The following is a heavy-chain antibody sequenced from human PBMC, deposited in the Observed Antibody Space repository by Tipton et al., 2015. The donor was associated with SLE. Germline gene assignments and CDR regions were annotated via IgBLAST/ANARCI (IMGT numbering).Heavy chain of an antibody. Sequence: TLSLTCTVSGGSISSSSYYWGWIRQPPGRGLEWIGSIYYSGSTYYNPSLKSRVTISVDTSKKQFSLKLNSVTAADTAVYYCARDSFCSSTTCSSYNFYYMDVWGKGTTVTVSS. CDR3: ARDSFCSSTTCSSYNFYYMDV. J-gene: IGHJ6*03. CDR1: GGSISSSSYY. V-gene: IGHV4-39*07. CDR2: IYYSGST. D-gene: IGHD2-2*01.